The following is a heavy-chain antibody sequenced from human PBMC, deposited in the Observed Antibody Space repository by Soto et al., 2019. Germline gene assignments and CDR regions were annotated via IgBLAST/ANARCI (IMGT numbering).Heavy chain of an antibody. D-gene: IGHD2-2*02. V-gene: IGHV3-21*01. CDR1: GFTFSSYS. J-gene: IGHJ5*02. CDR2: ISSSSSYI. Sequence: EVQLVESGGGLVKPGGSLRLSCAASGFTFSSYSMNWVRQAPGKGLEWVSSISSSSSYIYYADSVKGRFTISRDNAKNSLYLQMNSLRAEDTAVYYCASQYQLLYSGPSAGLDPWGQGTLVTVSS. CDR3: ASQYQLLYSGPSAGLDP.